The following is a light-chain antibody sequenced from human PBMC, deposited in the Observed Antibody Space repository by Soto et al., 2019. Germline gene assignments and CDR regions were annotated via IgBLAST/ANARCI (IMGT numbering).Light chain of an antibody. V-gene: IGKV1-5*01. CDR2: DVS. CDR1: SSKW. J-gene: IGKJ2*01. CDR3: QHTTDFT. Sequence: DIQMTQSPSTLAASVGDTVTMTCRSSSKWLAWYQKKPGKAPKLLFYDVSNLERGVPPRFSGSTSGAESTLTITGLQPDDLGTYYCQHTTDFTFGQGTKVDIK.